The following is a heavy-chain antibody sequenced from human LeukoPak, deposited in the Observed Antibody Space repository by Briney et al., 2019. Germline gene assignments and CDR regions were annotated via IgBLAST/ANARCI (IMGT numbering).Heavy chain of an antibody. CDR1: GYSFTSYW. CDR2: INPNSGGT. J-gene: IGHJ4*02. CDR3: ARVSGGSVFDY. V-gene: IGHV1-2*02. D-gene: IGHD1-26*01. Sequence: GESLKISCKGSGYSFTSYWIGWVRQAPGQGLEWMGWINPNSGGTNYAQKFQGRVTMTRDTSISTAYMELSRLRSDDTAVCYCARVSGGSVFDYWGQGTLVTVSS.